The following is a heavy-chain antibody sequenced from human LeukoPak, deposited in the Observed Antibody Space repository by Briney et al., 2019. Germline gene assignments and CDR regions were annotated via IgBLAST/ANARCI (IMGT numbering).Heavy chain of an antibody. CDR2: INHSGST. V-gene: IGHV4-34*01. CDR1: GGSFSGYY. CDR3: ARGKSSWRYNWFDP. J-gene: IGHJ5*02. Sequence: SETLSLTCAVYGGSFSGYYRSWIRQPPGKGLEWIGEINHSGSTNYNPSLKSRVTISVDTSKNQFSLKLSSVTAADTAVYYCARGKSSWRYNWFDPWGQGTLVTVSS.